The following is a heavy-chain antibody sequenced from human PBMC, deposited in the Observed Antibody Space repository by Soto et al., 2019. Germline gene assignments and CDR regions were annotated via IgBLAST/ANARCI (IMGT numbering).Heavy chain of an antibody. V-gene: IGHV3-30*03. Sequence: QVQLVESGGDVVQPGRSLRLSCAASGFTFSEYGMHWVRQAPGKGLEWVAVISYDGNKKHYADSVKGRLTISRDNSKNTLYLQMNSLRAEDTAVYYCARDRGWYSSINYFDYWGQGTLVIVSS. J-gene: IGHJ4*02. CDR3: ARDRGWYSSINYFDY. D-gene: IGHD6-19*01. CDR2: ISYDGNKK. CDR1: GFTFSEYG.